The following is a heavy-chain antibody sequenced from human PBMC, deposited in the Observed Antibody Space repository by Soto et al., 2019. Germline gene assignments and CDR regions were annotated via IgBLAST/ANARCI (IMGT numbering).Heavy chain of an antibody. CDR3: AKDFEVSTFYYYDSSGYIDY. CDR1: GFTFSSYA. J-gene: IGHJ4*02. D-gene: IGHD3-22*01. Sequence: QPGGSLRLSCAASGFTFSSYAMSWVRQAPGKGLEWVSAISGSGGSTYYADSVKGRFTISRDNSKNTLYLQMNSLRAEDTAVYYCAKDFEVSTFYYYDSSGYIDYWGQGTLVTVSS. V-gene: IGHV3-23*01. CDR2: ISGSGGST.